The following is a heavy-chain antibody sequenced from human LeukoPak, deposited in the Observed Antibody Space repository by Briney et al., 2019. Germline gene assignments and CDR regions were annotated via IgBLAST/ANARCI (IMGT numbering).Heavy chain of an antibody. V-gene: IGHV4-61*02. J-gene: IGHJ2*01. D-gene: IGHD2-2*01. CDR1: GGSISSGSYY. CDR2: IYTSGST. CDR3: ARALVVPEYPSNWYFDL. Sequence: PSETLSLTCTVSGGSISSGSYYWSWIRQPAGKGLEWIGRIYTSGSTNYNPSLESRVTISVDTSKNQFSLKLSSVTAADMAVYYCARALVVPEYPSNWYFDLWGRGTLVTVST.